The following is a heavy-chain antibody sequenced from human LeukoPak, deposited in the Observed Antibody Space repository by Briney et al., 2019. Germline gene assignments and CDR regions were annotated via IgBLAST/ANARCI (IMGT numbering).Heavy chain of an antibody. D-gene: IGHD6-13*01. CDR1: VGSISSSSYY. CDR2: IHYSGST. J-gene: IGHJ4*02. V-gene: IGHV4-39*01. Sequence: ASETLSLTCTVSVGSISSSSYYWGWIRQPPGKGLEWIGSIHYSGSTYYNPSLKSRVTISVDTSTNQFSLKLSSVTAADTAVYYYASTTGIAAAGLFDYWGQGTLVTVSS. CDR3: ASTTGIAAAGLFDY.